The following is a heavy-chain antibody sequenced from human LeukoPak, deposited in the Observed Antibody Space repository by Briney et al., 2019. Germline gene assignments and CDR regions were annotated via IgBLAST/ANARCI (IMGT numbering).Heavy chain of an antibody. V-gene: IGHV4-39*01. Sequence: SETLSLTCTVSGVSISSSSYYWGWIRQPPGKGLEWIGSIYYSGSTYYNPSLKSRVTISVDTSKNQFSLKLSSVTAADTAVYYCARLLGGIGAAAVDYWGQGTLVTVSS. J-gene: IGHJ4*02. CDR1: GVSISSSSYY. CDR2: IYYSGST. D-gene: IGHD6-13*01. CDR3: ARLLGGIGAAAVDY.